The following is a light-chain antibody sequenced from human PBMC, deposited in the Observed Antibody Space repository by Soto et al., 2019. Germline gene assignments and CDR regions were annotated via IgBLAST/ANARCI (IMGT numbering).Light chain of an antibody. J-gene: IGLJ2*01. CDR3: ASYTSSSTSVI. Sequence: QSALTQPASVSGSPGQSVTISCTGTSNDVGGYNYVSWYQQHPGKAPKLVIYEVSHRPSGISGRFSGSKSGNTASLTISGLQAEDEADYYCASYTSSSTSVIFGRGTKLTVL. V-gene: IGLV2-14*01. CDR2: EVS. CDR1: SNDVGGYNY.